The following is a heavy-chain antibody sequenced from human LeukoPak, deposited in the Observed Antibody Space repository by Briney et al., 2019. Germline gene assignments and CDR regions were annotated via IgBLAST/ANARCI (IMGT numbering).Heavy chain of an antibody. CDR2: INPSGSST. Sequence: ASVKVSCKASGYTFTSYYMHWVRQAPGQGLEWMGIINPSGSSTSYAQKFQGRVTMTRDTSTSTVYMELSSLRAEDTAVYYCARDQDSDIVVVVAAYNWFDPWGQGTLVTVSS. D-gene: IGHD2-15*01. CDR1: GYTFTSYY. CDR3: ARDQDSDIVVVVAAYNWFDP. V-gene: IGHV1-46*01. J-gene: IGHJ5*02.